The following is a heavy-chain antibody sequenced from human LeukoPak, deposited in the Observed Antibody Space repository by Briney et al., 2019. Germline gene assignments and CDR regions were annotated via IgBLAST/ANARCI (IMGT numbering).Heavy chain of an antibody. J-gene: IGHJ4*02. CDR3: ARDPAGAATPYYFDY. CDR2: IYTSGST. CDR1: GGSISSYD. D-gene: IGHD1-26*01. V-gene: IGHV4-4*07. Sequence: PSETLSLTCTASGGSISSYDCSWIRQPAGKGLEWIGRIYTSGSTNYNPSLKSRVTMSVDTPKNQFSLKLSSVTAADTAVYYCARDPAGAATPYYFDYWGQGTLVTVSS.